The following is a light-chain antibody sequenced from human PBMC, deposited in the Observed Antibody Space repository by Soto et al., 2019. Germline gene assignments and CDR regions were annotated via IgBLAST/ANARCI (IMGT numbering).Light chain of an antibody. CDR2: GAS. Sequence: EIVMTQSPATLSVSPGGRATLSCRASQSISDTLAWYQQKPGQAPRLLIHGASTRAPGFPARFSGSGSGTDFTLTISSLQSEDFAVYYCQQYNTYSGTFGQGTKVEIK. CDR3: QQYNTYSGT. J-gene: IGKJ1*01. V-gene: IGKV3-15*01. CDR1: QSISDT.